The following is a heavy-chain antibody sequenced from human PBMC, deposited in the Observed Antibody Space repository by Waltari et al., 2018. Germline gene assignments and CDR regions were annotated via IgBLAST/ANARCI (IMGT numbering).Heavy chain of an antibody. V-gene: IGHV3-53*01. Sequence: EVQLVESGGGLIQPGGSLRLSCAASGFTVSSNYMSWVRQAPGKGRGVVEYIYRGGSQYYADAWKGRITIARDNAKKKWDPQKDSWRAEETVGDYCARLYSGGHWYFDLWGRGTLVTVSS. J-gene: IGHJ2*01. CDR2: IYRGGSQ. CDR3: ARLYSGGHWYFDL. CDR1: GFTVSSNY. D-gene: IGHD1-26*01.